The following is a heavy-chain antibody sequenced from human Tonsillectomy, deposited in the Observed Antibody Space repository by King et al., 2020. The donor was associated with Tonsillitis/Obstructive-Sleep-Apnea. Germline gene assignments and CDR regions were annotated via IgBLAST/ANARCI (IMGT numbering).Heavy chain of an antibody. V-gene: IGHV7-4-1*02. D-gene: IGHD4-11*01. CDR1: GNTFTKNA. CDR2: INTNTGNP. Sequence: VQLVQSGSELKKPGASVKVSCKASGNTFTKNALNWVRQAPGQGLGWVGGINTNTGNPTSAQGFTGRFVFSLDTSVSTAYLQISSLKAEDTAVYYCASGRPDFSNAYWGQGTLVTVSS. J-gene: IGHJ4*02. CDR3: ASGRPDFSNAY.